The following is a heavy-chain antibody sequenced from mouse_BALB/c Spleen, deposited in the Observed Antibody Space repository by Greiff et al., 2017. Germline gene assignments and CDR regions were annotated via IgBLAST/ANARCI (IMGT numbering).Heavy chain of an antibody. V-gene: IGHV7-3*02. CDR1: GFTFTDYY. CDR3: ARELSSYWYFDV. D-gene: IGHD1-1*01. Sequence: EVQGVESGGGLVQPGGSLRLSCATSGFTFTDYYMSWVRQPPGKALEWLGFIRNKANGYTTEYSASVKGRFTISRDNSQSILYLQMNTLRAEDSATYYCARELSSYWYFDVWGAGTTVTVSS. J-gene: IGHJ1*01. CDR2: IRNKANGYTT.